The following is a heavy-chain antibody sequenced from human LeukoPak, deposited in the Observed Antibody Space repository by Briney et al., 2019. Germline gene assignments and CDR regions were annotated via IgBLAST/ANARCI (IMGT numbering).Heavy chain of an antibody. D-gene: IGHD3-16*01. CDR2: IYYSGST. Sequence: SETLSLTCTVSGGSISSSSYYWGWIRQPPGKGLEWIGSIYYSGSTYYNPSLKSRVTISVDTSKNQFSLKLSSVTAADTAVHYCARNLRLGAPRIDYWGQGTLVTVSS. J-gene: IGHJ4*02. CDR1: GGSISSSSYY. V-gene: IGHV4-39*07. CDR3: ARNLRLGAPRIDY.